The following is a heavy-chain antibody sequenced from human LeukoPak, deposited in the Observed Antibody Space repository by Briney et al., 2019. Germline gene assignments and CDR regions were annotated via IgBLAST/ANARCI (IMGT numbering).Heavy chain of an antibody. CDR3: ARGVYCSSTSCYKAFDY. D-gene: IGHD2-2*02. Sequence: GGSLRLSCAASGFTFSSYEMNWVRQAPGKGLEWVSYISSSGSTIYYADSVKGRFTISRDNAKNSLYLQMNSLRAEDTAVYYCARGVYCSSTSCYKAFDYWGQGTLVTVSS. CDR2: ISSSGSTI. CDR1: GFTFSSYE. V-gene: IGHV3-48*03. J-gene: IGHJ4*02.